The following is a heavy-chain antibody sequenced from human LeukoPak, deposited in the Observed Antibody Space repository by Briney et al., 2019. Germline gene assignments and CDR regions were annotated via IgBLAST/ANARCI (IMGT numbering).Heavy chain of an antibody. V-gene: IGHV3-53*01. CDR1: GFTVGSNY. CDR2: IYSGGST. J-gene: IGHJ4*02. Sequence: GGSLRLSCAASGFTVGSNYMSWVRQAPGKGPEWVSVIYSGGSTYYADSVKGRFTISRDNSKNTLYLQMNSLRAEDTAVYYCARSLPWSYSIDYWGQGTLVTVSS. D-gene: IGHD1-26*01. CDR3: ARSLPWSYSIDY.